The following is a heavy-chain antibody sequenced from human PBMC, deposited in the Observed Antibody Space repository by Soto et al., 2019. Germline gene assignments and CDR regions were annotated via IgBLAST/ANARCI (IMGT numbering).Heavy chain of an antibody. CDR1: GGSVSSGSYY. CDR2: IYYSGST. D-gene: IGHD3-3*01. V-gene: IGHV4-61*01. J-gene: IGHJ6*02. CDR3: ARVVDRGTYYDFWSGTFSPRGHGMDV. Sequence: PSETLSLTCTVSGGSVSSGSYYWSWIRQPPGKGMEWIGYIYYSGSTNYNPSLKSRVTISVDTSKNQFSLKLSSVTAADTAVYYCARVVDRGTYYDFWSGTFSPRGHGMDVWGQGTTVTVSS.